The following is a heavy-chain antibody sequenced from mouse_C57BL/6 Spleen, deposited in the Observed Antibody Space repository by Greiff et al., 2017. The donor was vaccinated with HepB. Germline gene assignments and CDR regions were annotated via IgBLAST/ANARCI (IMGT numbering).Heavy chain of an antibody. Sequence: EVMLVESGGDLVKPGGSLKLSCAASGFTFSSYGMSWVRQTPDKRLEWVATISSGGSYTYYPDSVKGRFTISRDNAKNTLYLQMSSLKSEDTAMYYCARGGNCDDPFFAYWGQGTLFTVSA. CDR3: ARGGNCDDPFFAY. J-gene: IGHJ3*01. V-gene: IGHV5-6*01. D-gene: IGHD4-1*01. CDR2: ISSGGSYT. CDR1: GFTFSSYG.